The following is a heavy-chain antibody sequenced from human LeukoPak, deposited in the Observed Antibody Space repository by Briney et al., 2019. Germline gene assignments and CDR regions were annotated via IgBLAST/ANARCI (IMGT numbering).Heavy chain of an antibody. CDR1: GYTLTELS. CDR3: ATVRLGDFAAYFFDY. Sequence: GASVKVSCKVSGYTLTELSMHWVRQAPGKGLEWMGGFDPEDGETIYAQKFQGRVTMTEDTSTDTAYMELSSLGSEDTAVYYCATVRLGDFAAYFFDYWGQGTLVTVSS. D-gene: IGHD3-16*01. CDR2: FDPEDGET. V-gene: IGHV1-24*01. J-gene: IGHJ4*02.